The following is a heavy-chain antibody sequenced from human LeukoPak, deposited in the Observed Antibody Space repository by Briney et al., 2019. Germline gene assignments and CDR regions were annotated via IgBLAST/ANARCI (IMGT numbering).Heavy chain of an antibody. Sequence: GGSLRLSCAASGFTFSSYSMNWVRQAPGKGLEWVSSISSSSSYIYYADSMKGRFAISRDNAKNSLYLQMNSLRAEDTAVYYCARAGYGYYYDSSGRSPADYWGQGTLVTVSS. CDR3: ARAGYGYYYDSSGRSPADY. CDR2: ISSSSSYI. CDR1: GFTFSSYS. V-gene: IGHV3-21*01. J-gene: IGHJ4*02. D-gene: IGHD3-22*01.